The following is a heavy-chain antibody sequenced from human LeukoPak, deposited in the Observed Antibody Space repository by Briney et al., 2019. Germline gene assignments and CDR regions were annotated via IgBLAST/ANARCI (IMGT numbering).Heavy chain of an antibody. CDR1: GGSISSSNYY. Sequence: SETLSLTCTVSGGSISSSNYYWGWIRQPPGKGLEWIGSIYYSGSIYYNPSLKSRVTISVDTSKNQFSLKLASVTAADTAVYYCARQRGYCSGGSCYGMFDYWGRGTLVTVS. D-gene: IGHD2-15*01. J-gene: IGHJ4*02. V-gene: IGHV4-39*01. CDR2: IYYSGSI. CDR3: ARQRGYCSGGSCYGMFDY.